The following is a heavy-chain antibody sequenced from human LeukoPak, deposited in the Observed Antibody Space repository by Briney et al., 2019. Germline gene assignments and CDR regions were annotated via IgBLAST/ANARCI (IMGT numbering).Heavy chain of an antibody. J-gene: IGHJ4*02. Sequence: SQTLSLTCTVSGGSISSGAYYWSWIRQPPGKGLEWIGEINHSGSTNYNPSLKSRVTISVDTSKNQFSLKLSSVTAADTAVYYCARVGGPSDDYGDYWARDFDYWGQGTLVTVSS. V-gene: IGHV4-30-2*01. CDR1: GGSISSGAYY. CDR2: INHSGST. CDR3: ARVGGPSDDYGDYWARDFDY. D-gene: IGHD4-17*01.